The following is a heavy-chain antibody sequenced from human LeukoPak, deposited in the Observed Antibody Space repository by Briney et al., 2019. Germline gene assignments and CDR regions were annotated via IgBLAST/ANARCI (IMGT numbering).Heavy chain of an antibody. Sequence: GGSLRLSCAASGFTFSSYAMSWVRQAPGKGLEWVSAISGSGGSTYYGDSEKGRLTISRDNSKNTLYLQMNSLRAEDTAVYYCAKVVGPLHPPGLCFDYWGQGTLVTVSS. CDR2: ISGSGGST. CDR3: AKVVGPLHPPGLCFDY. CDR1: GFTFSSYA. D-gene: IGHD1-26*01. V-gene: IGHV3-23*02. J-gene: IGHJ4*02.